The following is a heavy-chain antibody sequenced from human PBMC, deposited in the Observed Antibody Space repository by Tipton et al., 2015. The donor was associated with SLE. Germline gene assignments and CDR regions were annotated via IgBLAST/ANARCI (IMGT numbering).Heavy chain of an antibody. CDR3: ARGDTVTTAFDY. J-gene: IGHJ4*02. CDR1: GGSFSGYF. CDR2: INHSGTT. V-gene: IGHV4-34*01. Sequence: TLSLTCAVYGGSFSGYFWSWIRQLPDKGLEWIGEINHSGTTNCNPSLKSRVTISVDTSKKQFSLNLNSVTAADTSVYYCARGDTVTTAFDYWGQGTLVTVSS. D-gene: IGHD4-17*01.